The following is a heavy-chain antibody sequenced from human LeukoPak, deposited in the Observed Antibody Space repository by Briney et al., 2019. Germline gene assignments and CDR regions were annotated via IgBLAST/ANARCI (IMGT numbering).Heavy chain of an antibody. CDR3: ARDGSGWTLYYFDY. D-gene: IGHD6-19*01. V-gene: IGHV3-21*01. CDR1: GFTFSSYS. Sequence: GGSLRLSCAASGFTFSSYSMNWVRQAPGKGLEWVSSIGSSSSYIYYADSVKGRFTISRDNAKNSLYLQMNSLRAEDTAVYYCARDGSGWTLYYFDYWGQGTLVTVSS. J-gene: IGHJ4*02. CDR2: IGSSSSYI.